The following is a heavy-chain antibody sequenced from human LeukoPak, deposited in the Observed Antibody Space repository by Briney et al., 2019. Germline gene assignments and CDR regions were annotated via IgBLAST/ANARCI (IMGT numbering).Heavy chain of an antibody. J-gene: IGHJ4*02. V-gene: IGHV3-21*01. CDR2: ISSSSSYI. CDR3: ARVEGYGDPFDY. Sequence: GGSLRLSCAASGFTFSSYSMNWVRQAPGKGLEWVSSISSSSSYIYYADSVKGRFTISRDNAKNSLYLQMNSLRAEDTAVYYCARVEGYGDPFDYWGQGTLVTVSS. CDR1: GFTFSSYS. D-gene: IGHD4-17*01.